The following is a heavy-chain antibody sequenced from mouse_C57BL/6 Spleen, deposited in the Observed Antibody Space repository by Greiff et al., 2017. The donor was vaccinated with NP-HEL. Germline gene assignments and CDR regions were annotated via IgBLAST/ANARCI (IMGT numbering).Heavy chain of an antibody. V-gene: IGHV14-4*01. CDR1: GFNIKDDY. D-gene: IGHD2-1*01. J-gene: IGHJ2*01. CDR2: IDPENGDT. Sequence: VQLQQSGAELVRPGASVKLSCTASGFNIKDDYMHWVKQRPEQGLEWIGWIDPENGDTEYASKFQGKATITADTSSNTAYLQLSSLTSEDTAVYYCTTSVDGNYGGYWGQGTTLTVSS. CDR3: TTSVDGNYGGY.